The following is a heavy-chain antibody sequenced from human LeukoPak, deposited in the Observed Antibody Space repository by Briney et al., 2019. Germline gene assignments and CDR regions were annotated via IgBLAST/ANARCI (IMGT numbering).Heavy chain of an antibody. CDR1: GYSFTSYW. Sequence: GESLKISCKGSGYSFTSYWTGWVRRMPGKGLEWMGIIYPGDSDTRYSPSFQGQVTISADKSISTAYLQWSSLKASDTAMYYCARHIGSSPYYFDYWGQGTLVTVSS. D-gene: IGHD6-13*01. V-gene: IGHV5-51*01. CDR2: IYPGDSDT. J-gene: IGHJ4*02. CDR3: ARHIGSSPYYFDY.